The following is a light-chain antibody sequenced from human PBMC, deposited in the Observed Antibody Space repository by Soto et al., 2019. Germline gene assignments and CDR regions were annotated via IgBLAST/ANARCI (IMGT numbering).Light chain of an antibody. Sequence: LTQPASVSGPPGQSITISCTGTSSDVGGYGSVSWYQQHPGKAPKLMIYEVTGRPSGVSNRFSGSKSGNTASLTISGLQAEDEAEYYCSSYTNINTRACVFGTGTKVTVL. CDR2: EVT. V-gene: IGLV2-14*01. CDR3: SSYTNINTRACV. CDR1: SSDVGGYGS. J-gene: IGLJ1*01.